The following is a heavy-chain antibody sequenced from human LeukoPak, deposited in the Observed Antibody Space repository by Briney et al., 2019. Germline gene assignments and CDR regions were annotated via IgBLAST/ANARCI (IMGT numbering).Heavy chain of an antibody. J-gene: IGHJ4*02. V-gene: IGHV3-73*01. CDR2: IRSKANSYAT. Sequence: PGGSLRLSCAAPGFTFSGSAMHWVRQASGKGLEWVGRIRSKANSYATAYAASVKGRFTISRDDSKNTAYLQMNSLKTEDTAVYYCTRNIWFGAPFDYWGQGTLVTVSS. D-gene: IGHD3-10*01. CDR1: GFTFSGSA. CDR3: TRNIWFGAPFDY.